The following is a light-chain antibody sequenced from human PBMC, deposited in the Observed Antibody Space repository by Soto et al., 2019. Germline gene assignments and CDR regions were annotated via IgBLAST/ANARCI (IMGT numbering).Light chain of an antibody. J-gene: IGLJ2*01. CDR2: DVT. Sequence: QSALTQPASVSGSPGQSITIPCTGTTSDIGSHYTVSWYQQHPGKAPKLMIYDVTNRPSGVSYRFSGSKSGITASLTISGLQAEDEADYYCSSYRSRDTPVVFGGGTKLTGL. CDR3: SSYRSRDTPVV. CDR1: TSDIGSHYT. V-gene: IGLV2-14*01.